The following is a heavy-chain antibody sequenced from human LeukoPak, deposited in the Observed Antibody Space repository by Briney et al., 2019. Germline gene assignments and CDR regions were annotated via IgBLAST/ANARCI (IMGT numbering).Heavy chain of an antibody. CDR1: GFTFSSYA. CDR2: ISYDGSNK. CDR3: ARSRSIAAAAPSDY. J-gene: IGHJ4*02. Sequence: GGSLRLSCAASGFTFSSYAMHWVRQAPGKGLEWVAVISYDGSNKYYADSVKGRFTISRDNSKNTLYLQMNSLRAEDTAVYYCARSRSIAAAAPSDYWGQGTLVTVSS. V-gene: IGHV3-30*04. D-gene: IGHD6-13*01.